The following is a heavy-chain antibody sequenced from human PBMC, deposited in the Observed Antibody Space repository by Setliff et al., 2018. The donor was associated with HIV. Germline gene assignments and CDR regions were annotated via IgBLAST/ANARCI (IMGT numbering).Heavy chain of an antibody. J-gene: IGHJ6*02. CDR2: FYTRGST. CDR3: ARDCRVGWVFTYGMDV. V-gene: IGHV4-4*07. CDR1: GGSISSYY. D-gene: IGHD6-13*01. Sequence: SETLSLTCTVSGGSISSYYWSWIRQPAGKGLEWIGRFYTRGSTNYNPSLKSRVTMSVDTSKNQFSLKVRYVTAADTAIYYCARDCRVGWVFTYGMDVWGQGTLVTVSS.